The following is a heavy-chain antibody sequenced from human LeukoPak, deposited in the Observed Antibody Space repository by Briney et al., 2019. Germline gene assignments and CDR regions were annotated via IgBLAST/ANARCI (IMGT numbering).Heavy chain of an antibody. Sequence: GGSLRLSCVASGLIVSDNCMTWVRQAPGKGLEWVSVIYGDGDTYFSDLVKGRFTISRDDSKNTLCLQMNSLRAEDTAVYYCARERIYFGSGRDLTDARLFYYYGMDIWGQGTTVTVSS. CDR1: GLIVSDNC. V-gene: IGHV3-53*01. CDR3: ARERIYFGSGRDLTDARLFYYYGMDI. CDR2: IYGDGDT. J-gene: IGHJ6*02. D-gene: IGHD3-10*01.